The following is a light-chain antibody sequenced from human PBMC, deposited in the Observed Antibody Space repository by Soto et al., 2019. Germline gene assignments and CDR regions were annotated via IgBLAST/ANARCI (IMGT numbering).Light chain of an antibody. Sequence: AIQMTQSPASLSASVGDRVTITCRASHDIRNDLAWYQQKPGKAPTLLIYATSTLQSGVPSRFSGSGSGTDFTLTISCLHPEDFATYYCLQDHSFLTFGPWTKVDFK. J-gene: IGKJ3*01. V-gene: IGKV1-6*01. CDR3: LQDHSFLT. CDR1: HDIRND. CDR2: ATS.